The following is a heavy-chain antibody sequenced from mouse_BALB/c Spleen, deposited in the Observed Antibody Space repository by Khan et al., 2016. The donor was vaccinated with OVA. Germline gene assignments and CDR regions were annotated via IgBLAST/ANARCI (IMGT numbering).Heavy chain of an antibody. J-gene: IGHJ2*01. CDR3: ASMILYYYGSNFEGYYLDY. Sequence: EVKLLESGPGLVKPSQSLSLTCTVTGYSITSDYAWNWIRQFPGNKLEWMGYISYSGDTAYNPSLKSRISITRDTSKNQFFLQLNSVTTEDTATXYCASMILYYYGSNFEGYYLDYWGQGTTLTVSS. CDR1: GYSITSDYA. V-gene: IGHV3-2*02. CDR2: ISYSGDT. D-gene: IGHD1-1*01.